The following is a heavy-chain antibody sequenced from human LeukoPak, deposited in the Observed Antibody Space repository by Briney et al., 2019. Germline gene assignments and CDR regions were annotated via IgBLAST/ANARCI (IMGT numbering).Heavy chain of an antibody. CDR2: ISSSSGAI. V-gene: IGHV3-48*01. Sequence: GGSLRLSCAASEFTFMSYSMSWVRQPPGKGLEWVSYISSSSGAIYYADSVKGRSTISRDNAKNSLYLQMNSLRAEDTAVYYCARDLRGNYDYWGQGTLVTVSS. J-gene: IGHJ4*02. CDR1: EFTFMSYS. CDR3: ARDLRGNYDY. D-gene: IGHD3-16*01.